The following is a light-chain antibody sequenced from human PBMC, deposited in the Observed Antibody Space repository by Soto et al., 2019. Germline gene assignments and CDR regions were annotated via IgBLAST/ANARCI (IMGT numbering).Light chain of an antibody. V-gene: IGKV3-20*01. CDR2: GTS. CDR1: QSVGSRS. Sequence: EMVLTQSPGTLSLSPGERATLSCRASQSVGSRSVAWYQQKPGQAPRLVIYGTSDRPTGIPDRFSGSGSGTDFTLTISRLEPEDFAVYYCQQYRSSPPDTFGQGTKVEIK. CDR3: QQYRSSPPDT. J-gene: IGKJ2*01.